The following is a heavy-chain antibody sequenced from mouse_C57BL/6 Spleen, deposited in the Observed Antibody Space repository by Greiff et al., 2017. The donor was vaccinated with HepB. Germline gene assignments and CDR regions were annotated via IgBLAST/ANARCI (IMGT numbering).Heavy chain of an antibody. CDR1: GYTFTSYW. CDR3: ARAGYAMDY. J-gene: IGHJ4*01. D-gene: IGHD6-1*01. CDR2: IDPSDSYT. Sequence: VQLQQPGAELVMPGASVKLSCKASGYTFTSYWMHWVKQRPGQGLEWIGEIDPSDSYTNYNQKFKGKSTLTVDKSSSTAYMQLSSLTSEGSAVYYCARAGYAMDYWGQGTSVTVSS. V-gene: IGHV1-69*01.